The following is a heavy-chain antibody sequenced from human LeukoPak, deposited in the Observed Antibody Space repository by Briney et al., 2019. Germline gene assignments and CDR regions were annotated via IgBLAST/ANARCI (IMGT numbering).Heavy chain of an antibody. CDR3: ARLVAAAGNNWFDP. V-gene: IGHV4-30-4*07. D-gene: IGHD6-13*01. Sequence: SETLSLTCAVSGDSISGGGYSWSWIRQTPGKGLEWIAYIHDSGSTYNNPSLKSRLSISIDTSKNQFSLKLNSLTAADTAVYYCARLVAAAGNNWFDPWGQGTLVTVSS. CDR2: IHDSGST. J-gene: IGHJ5*02. CDR1: GDSISGGGYS.